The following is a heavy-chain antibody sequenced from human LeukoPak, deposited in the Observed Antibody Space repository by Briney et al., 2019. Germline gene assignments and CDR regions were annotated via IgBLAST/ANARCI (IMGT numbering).Heavy chain of an antibody. J-gene: IGHJ3*02. Sequence: SETLSLTCTVSGGSISSYYWTWIRQPPGKGLEWLGYIYYSGSTSYNPSLMSRGPISVVTSNNQFPPAFDSVTAADTAVYCFAGMRGSMSYFFYIWGQGKMVSVFS. D-gene: IGHD2-2*01. CDR3: AGMRGSMSYFFYI. CDR1: GGSISSYY. V-gene: IGHV4-59*08. CDR2: IYYSGST.